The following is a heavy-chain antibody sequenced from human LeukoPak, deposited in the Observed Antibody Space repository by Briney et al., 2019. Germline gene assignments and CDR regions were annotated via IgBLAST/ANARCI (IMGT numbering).Heavy chain of an antibody. Sequence: GGSLRLSCAASGFTSGFTFSHYSMNWVRQAPGKGLEWVSSISSSSSYIYYADSVKGRFTISKDNAKNSLYLQMNSLRAEDTAVYYCASVLFGAVTRSDYWGQGTLVTVSS. CDR1: GFTFSHYS. V-gene: IGHV3-21*01. CDR2: ISSSSSYI. CDR3: ASVLFGAVTRSDY. D-gene: IGHD3-3*01. J-gene: IGHJ4*02.